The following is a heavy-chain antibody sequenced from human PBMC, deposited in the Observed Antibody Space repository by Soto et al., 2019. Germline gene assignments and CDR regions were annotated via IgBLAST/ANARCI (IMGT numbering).Heavy chain of an antibody. D-gene: IGHD3-16*01. J-gene: IGHJ5*02. CDR3: AKFWGNNWLDL. CDR2: ISSSSSYI. CDR1: GFTFSSYS. V-gene: IGHV3-21*01. Sequence: GVSLRLSCAASGFTFSSYSMNWVRQAPGKGLEWVSSISSSSSYIYYADSVKGRFTISRDNAKNSLYLPMNSLRAEDTAVYYCAKFWGNNWLDLSGQGTLVTVSS.